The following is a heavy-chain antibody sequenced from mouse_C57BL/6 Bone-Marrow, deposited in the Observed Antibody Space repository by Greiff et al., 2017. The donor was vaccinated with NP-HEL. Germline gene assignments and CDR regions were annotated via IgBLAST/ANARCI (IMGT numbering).Heavy chain of an antibody. CDR1: GYTFTDYY. CDR2: IYPGSGNT. Sequence: VKLVESGAELVRPGASVKLSCKASGYTFTDYYINWVKQRPGQGLEWIARIYPGSGNTYYNEKFKGKATLTAEKSSSTAYMQLSSLTSEDSAVYFCARFLLFDYWGQGTTLTVSS. V-gene: IGHV1-76*01. J-gene: IGHJ2*01. CDR3: ARFLLFDY.